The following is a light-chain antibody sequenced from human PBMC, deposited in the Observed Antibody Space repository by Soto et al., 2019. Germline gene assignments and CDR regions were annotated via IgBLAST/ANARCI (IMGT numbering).Light chain of an antibody. Sequence: QSVLTQPASVSGSPGQSITISCTGTSSDVGFYNYVSWYQQNPGKAPKLMIYEVRSRPSGVSNRFSGSKSGNTASLTISGLQAEDEADYYCSSFTNTDTLVFGTGTKLTVL. CDR3: SSFTNTDTLV. V-gene: IGLV2-14*01. J-gene: IGLJ1*01. CDR1: SSDVGFYNY. CDR2: EVR.